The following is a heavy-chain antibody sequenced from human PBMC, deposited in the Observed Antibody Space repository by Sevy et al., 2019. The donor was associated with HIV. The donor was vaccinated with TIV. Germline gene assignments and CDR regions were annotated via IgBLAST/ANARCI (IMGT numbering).Heavy chain of an antibody. Sequence: SGPTLVNPTQTLTLTCTFSGFSLSTSGVGVGWIRQPPGKALEWLALIYCDDDKRYSPSLKSRLTITKDTSKNLVVLTMTNMDPVDTATYYFAHSKVYYDSSGYSYRGLFDYWGQGTLVTVSS. CDR2: IYCDDDK. V-gene: IGHV2-5*02. D-gene: IGHD3-22*01. CDR1: GFSLSTSGVG. J-gene: IGHJ4*02. CDR3: AHSKVYYDSSGYSYRGLFDY.